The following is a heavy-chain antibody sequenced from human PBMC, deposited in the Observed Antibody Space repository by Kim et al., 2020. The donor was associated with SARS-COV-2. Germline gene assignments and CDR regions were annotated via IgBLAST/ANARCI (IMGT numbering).Heavy chain of an antibody. V-gene: IGHV4-59*01. CDR3: ARSWSSSWYGAFDI. D-gene: IGHD6-13*01. Sequence: KPSLKSRVTISVDTSKNQFSLKLSSVTAADTAVYYCARSWSSSWYGAFDIWGQGTRVTVSS. J-gene: IGHJ3*02.